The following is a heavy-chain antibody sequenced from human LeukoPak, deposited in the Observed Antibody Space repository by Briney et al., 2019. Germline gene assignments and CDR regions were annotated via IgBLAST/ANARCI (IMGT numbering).Heavy chain of an antibody. CDR3: ARVYSGYDSDY. D-gene: IGHD5-12*01. Sequence: ASVKVSCKASGYTFTSYYMHWVRQAPGQGLEWMGIINPSGGSTSYAQKFQGRVTMTRETSTSTVYMELSSLRSEETAVYYCARVYSGYDSDYWGQGTLVTVSS. V-gene: IGHV1-46*01. J-gene: IGHJ4*02. CDR2: INPSGGST. CDR1: GYTFTSYY.